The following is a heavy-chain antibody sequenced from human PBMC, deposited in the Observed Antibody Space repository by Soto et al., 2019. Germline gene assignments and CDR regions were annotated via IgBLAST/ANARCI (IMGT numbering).Heavy chain of an antibody. Sequence: EVQLVESGGGLVQPGGSLRLSCAASGFTFSSYSMNWVRQAPGKGLEWVSYISSSSTTMYYADSVKGRFTISRDNAKNSLYLQMNRLRAEDTAVYYCARDYSSVWYFDYWGQGTLVTVSS. J-gene: IGHJ4*02. D-gene: IGHD6-25*01. CDR2: ISSSSTTM. V-gene: IGHV3-48*01. CDR1: GFTFSSYS. CDR3: ARDYSSVWYFDY.